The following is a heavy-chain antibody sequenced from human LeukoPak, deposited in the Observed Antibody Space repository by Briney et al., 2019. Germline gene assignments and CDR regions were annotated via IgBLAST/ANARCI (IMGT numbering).Heavy chain of an antibody. CDR3: AKGRAWLLEYYFDY. J-gene: IGHJ4*02. CDR2: T. D-gene: IGHD3-22*01. V-gene: IGHV3-NL1*01. Sequence: TNYADSVKGRFTISRDNSKNTLYLQMNSLRAEDTAVYYCAKGRAWLLEYYFDYWGQGTLVTVSS.